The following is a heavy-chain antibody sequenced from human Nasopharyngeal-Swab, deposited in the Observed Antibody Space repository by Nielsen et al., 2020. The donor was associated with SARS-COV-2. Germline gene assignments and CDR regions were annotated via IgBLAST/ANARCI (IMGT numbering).Heavy chain of an antibody. J-gene: IGHJ6*02. CDR2: IDPSDSYT. D-gene: IGHD2-8*01. Sequence: VRQMPGKGVGGMGRIDPSDSYTNYSPSFQGHVTISADKSISTAYLQWSSLKASDTAMYYCARGVLTSVSYYYYGMDVWGQGTTVTVSS. V-gene: IGHV5-10-1*01. CDR3: ARGVLTSVSYYYYGMDV.